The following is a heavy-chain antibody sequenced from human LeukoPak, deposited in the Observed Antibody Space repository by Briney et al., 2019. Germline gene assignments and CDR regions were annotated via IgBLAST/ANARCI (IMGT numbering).Heavy chain of an antibody. J-gene: IGHJ4*02. V-gene: IGHV4-34*01. Sequence: SETLSLTGAVYGGSFSGYYWIWIRQRPGKGLVWMGEINHSESTNYNPSLKSRVTISVDTSKNQFSLKLSSVTAADTAVYYCARKTPGYGYGTGFDYWGQGTLVTVSS. CDR3: ARKTPGYGYGTGFDY. D-gene: IGHD5-18*01. CDR2: INHSEST. CDR1: GGSFSGYY.